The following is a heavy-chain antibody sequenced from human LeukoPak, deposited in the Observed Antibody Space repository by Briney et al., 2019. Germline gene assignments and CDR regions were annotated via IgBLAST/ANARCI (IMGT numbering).Heavy chain of an antibody. CDR1: GYTFTSYY. D-gene: IGHD1-26*01. CDR3: ARDLSPWEHPPYGMDV. J-gene: IGHJ6*02. CDR2: INPSGGST. V-gene: IGHV1-46*01. Sequence: GASVKVSCKASGYTFTSYYMHWVRQAPGQGLEWMGIINPSGGSTSYAQKFQGRVTMTRDTSTSTVYMELSSLRSEDTAVYYCARDLSPWEHPPYGMDVWGQGTTVTVSS.